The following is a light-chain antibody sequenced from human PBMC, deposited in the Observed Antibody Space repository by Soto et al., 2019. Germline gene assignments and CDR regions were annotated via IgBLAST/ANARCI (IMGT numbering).Light chain of an antibody. Sequence: DTVMTQSPPSLPVTPGEPASISCWSSQSLLHTDGYNYLDWYLQKPGQSPQLLIYLGSYRASGVPDRFSGSGSRTDFTLKISRVEAEDVGVYYCMQALQTPPTFGQGTKLEI. J-gene: IGKJ1*01. CDR1: QSLLHTDGYNY. CDR3: MQALQTPPT. V-gene: IGKV2-28*01. CDR2: LGS.